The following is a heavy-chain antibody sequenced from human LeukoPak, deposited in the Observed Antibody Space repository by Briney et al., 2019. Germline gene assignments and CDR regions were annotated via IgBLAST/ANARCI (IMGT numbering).Heavy chain of an antibody. V-gene: IGHV3-64*01. J-gene: IGHJ4*02. Sequence: GGSLRLSCAASGFTFSSSAMHWVRQAPRKGLEYVSAISSNGGGTYYANSVKGRFTISRDNSKNTLYLQMGSLRAEDMAVYYCARGGFYSTELPDYWGQGTLVTVSS. D-gene: IGHD2-2*01. CDR2: ISSNGGGT. CDR3: ARGGFYSTELPDY. CDR1: GFTFSSSA.